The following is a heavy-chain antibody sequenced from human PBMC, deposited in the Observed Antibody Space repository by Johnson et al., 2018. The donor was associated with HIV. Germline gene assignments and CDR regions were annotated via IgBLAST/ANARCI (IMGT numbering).Heavy chain of an antibody. CDR3: TTDPIAAAGPDAFDI. CDR1: GLIFNTYG. CDR2: ISYDGSKK. Sequence: QVQLVESGGGVVQPGRSLRLSCAASGLIFNTYGMHWVRQAPGKGLEWVAVISYDGSKKYYADSVKGRFTISRDNSKNTLYLQMNSLKTEDTAVYYCTTDPIAAAGPDAFDIWGQGTVVTVSS. V-gene: IGHV3-30-3*01. J-gene: IGHJ3*02. D-gene: IGHD6-13*01.